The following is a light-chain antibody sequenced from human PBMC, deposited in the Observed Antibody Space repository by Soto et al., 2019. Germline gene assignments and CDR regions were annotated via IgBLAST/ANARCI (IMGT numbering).Light chain of an antibody. CDR2: NAS. CDR1: QSVRTTY. J-gene: IGKJ1*01. V-gene: IGKV3-20*01. Sequence: EIVLTQSPGTLSLSPGERATLSCRASQSVRTTYLAWYQQKPGQAPRLLIYNASNRTTGILDRFSGSGAGTDFTLTISGLEPEDFAVYYCQQYGSSPWTFGQGTKVDI. CDR3: QQYGSSPWT.